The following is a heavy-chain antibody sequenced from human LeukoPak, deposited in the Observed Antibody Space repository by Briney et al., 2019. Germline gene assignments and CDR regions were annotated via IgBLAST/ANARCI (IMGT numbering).Heavy chain of an antibody. CDR2: IKQDGSEK. Sequence: GGSLRLSCAASGFTFSGYWMGWVRQAPGKGLEWVANIKQDGSEKYYVDSVKGRFTISRDNAENSLYLQLNSLRAEDTAVYYCAKEGRSLQTYWGQGTLVTVSS. D-gene: IGHD5-24*01. V-gene: IGHV3-7*03. J-gene: IGHJ4*02. CDR3: AKEGRSLQTY. CDR1: GFTFSGYW.